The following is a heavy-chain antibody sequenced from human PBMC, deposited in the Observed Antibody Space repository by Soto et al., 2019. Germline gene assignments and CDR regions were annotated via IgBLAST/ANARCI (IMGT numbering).Heavy chain of an antibody. CDR3: ARESVVTSIQSDWYFDL. Sequence: QVQLVESGGGVVQPGRSLRLSCAASGFTFSSYGMHWVRQAPGKGLEWVAVIWYDGSNKYYADSVKGRFTISRDKSNNTLYLQMNSLRAEDTAVYYCARESVVTSIQSDWYFDLWGRGTLVPVSS. J-gene: IGHJ2*01. CDR1: GFTFSSYG. D-gene: IGHD2-21*02. CDR2: IWYDGSNK. V-gene: IGHV3-33*01.